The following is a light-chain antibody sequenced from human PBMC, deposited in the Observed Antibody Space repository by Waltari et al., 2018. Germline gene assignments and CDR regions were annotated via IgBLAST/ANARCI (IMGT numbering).Light chain of an antibody. CDR3: QQYHNWPWT. J-gene: IGKJ1*01. CDR2: GAS. Sequence: DIVMTQSPATMSVSAGERATLSCRASQSVSSNLAWYQLKPGQPPRLLIYGASTRATAIPARFSGSGSGTEFTLTISSLQSEDFAVYYCQQYHNWPWTFGQGTKVEIK. CDR1: QSVSSN. V-gene: IGKV3-15*01.